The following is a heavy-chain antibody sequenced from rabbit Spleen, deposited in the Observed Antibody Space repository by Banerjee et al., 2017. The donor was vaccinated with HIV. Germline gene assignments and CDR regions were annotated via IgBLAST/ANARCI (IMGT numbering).Heavy chain of an antibody. J-gene: IGHJ4*01. Sequence: QSLEESGGGLVQPEGSLTLTCTASGFTISSYYYMCWVRQAPGKGLEWIGCIYVGRGSTHYANWAKGRVTMSKTSSTTVTLQLTSLTAADTATYFCAREAGYGGYGDGNLWGQGTLVTVS. CDR1: GFTISSYYY. V-gene: IGHV1S40*01. CDR2: IYVGRGST. CDR3: AREAGYGGYGDGNL. D-gene: IGHD6-1*01.